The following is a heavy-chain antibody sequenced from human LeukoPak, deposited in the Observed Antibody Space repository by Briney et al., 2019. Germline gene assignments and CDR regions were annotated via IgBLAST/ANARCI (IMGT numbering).Heavy chain of an antibody. D-gene: IGHD3-22*01. Sequence: ASVKVSCKASGYTFTNYDINWVRQATGHGLEWMGWMNPNSGNTEYAQKFQGRVTLTRNTSMSTAYMDLSSLTSEDTAVYYCVRRGRYDSSGYYYILDYWGQGTLVTASS. CDR1: GYTFTNYD. V-gene: IGHV1-8*01. J-gene: IGHJ4*02. CDR3: VRRGRYDSSGYYYILDY. CDR2: MNPNSGNT.